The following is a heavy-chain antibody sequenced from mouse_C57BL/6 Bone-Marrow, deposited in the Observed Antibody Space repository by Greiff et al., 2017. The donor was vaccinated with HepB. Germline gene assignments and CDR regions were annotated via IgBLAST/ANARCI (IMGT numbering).Heavy chain of an antibody. CDR3: ARGTTKAWCAY. V-gene: IGHV1-54*01. CDR2: INPGSGGT. J-gene: IGHJ3*01. CDR1: GYAFTNYL. D-gene: IGHD1-1*01. Sequence: QVQLQQSGAELVRPGTSVKVSCKASGYAFTNYLIEWVKQRPGQGLEWIGVINPGSGGTNYNEKFKGKATLTADKSSSTAYMQLSSLTSEDSAVYFCARGTTKAWCAYWGQGTLVTVSA.